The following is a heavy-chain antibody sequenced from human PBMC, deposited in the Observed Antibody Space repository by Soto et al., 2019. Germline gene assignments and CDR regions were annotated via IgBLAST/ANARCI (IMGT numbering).Heavy chain of an antibody. CDR2: INPSVGST. V-gene: IGHV1-46*01. Sequence: ASVKVCCKASGYTFTSYYMHWVRQAPGQGLEWMGIINPSVGSTSYAQKFQGRVTMTRDTSTSTVYMELSSLRSEDTAVYYCARDVGNYYGSVDYWGQGTLVTVSS. D-gene: IGHD3-10*01. CDR1: GYTFTSYY. CDR3: ARDVGNYYGSVDY. J-gene: IGHJ4*02.